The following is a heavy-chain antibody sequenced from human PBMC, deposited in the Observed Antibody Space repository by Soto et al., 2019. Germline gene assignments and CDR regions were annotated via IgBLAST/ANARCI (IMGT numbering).Heavy chain of an antibody. J-gene: IGHJ5*02. CDR1: GGTFSSYS. CDR3: ARGGAVVVPGAVDRHNWFDP. V-gene: IGHV1-69*02. CDR2: VIPILGMA. D-gene: IGHD2-2*01. Sequence: QVQLVQSGAEVKKPGSSVKVSCEASGGTFSSYSFSWVRQAPGQGLEWMGRVIPILGMANYAQKFQGRVTIAAAKSTRTVYRELSSLRSEDTAVYYCARGGAVVVPGAVDRHNWFDPWGQGTLVTVSS.